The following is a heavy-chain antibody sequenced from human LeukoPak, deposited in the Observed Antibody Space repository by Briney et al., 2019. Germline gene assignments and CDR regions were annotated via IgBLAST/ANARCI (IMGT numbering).Heavy chain of an antibody. J-gene: IGHJ4*02. Sequence: GGSLRLSCAASGFSFSNYWMTWVRQAPGRGLERVADINGDGSHSYCVDSVKGRFTLSRDNAKNSLFLQMNSLRAEETAVYYCARGPLIAAAGTWWGQGTLVTVSS. V-gene: IGHV3-7*03. CDR1: GFSFSNYW. CDR3: ARGPLIAAAGTW. CDR2: INGDGSHS. D-gene: IGHD6-13*01.